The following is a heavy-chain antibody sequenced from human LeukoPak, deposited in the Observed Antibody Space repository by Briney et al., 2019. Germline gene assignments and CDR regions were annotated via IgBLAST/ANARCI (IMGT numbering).Heavy chain of an antibody. J-gene: IGHJ4*02. V-gene: IGHV1-46*01. CDR2: INPSGGST. CDR1: GYTFTSYY. D-gene: IGHD3-22*01. CDR3: ARGAREYYYGSSGYLSY. Sequence: ASVKVSCKASGYTFTSYYMHWVRQAPGQGLEWMGIINPSGGSTSYAQKFQGRVTMTRDTSTSTVYMELSSLRSEDTAVYYCARGAREYYYGSSGYLSYWGQGTLVTVSS.